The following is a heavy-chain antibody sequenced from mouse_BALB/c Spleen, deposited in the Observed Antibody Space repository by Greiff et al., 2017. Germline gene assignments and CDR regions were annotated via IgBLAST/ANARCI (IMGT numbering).Heavy chain of an antibody. CDR2: IRNKANGYTT. Sequence: EVQVVESGGGLVQPGGSLRLSCATSGFTFTDYYMSWVRQPPGKALEWLGFIRNKANGYTTEYSASVKGRFTISRDNSQSILYLQMNTLRAEDSATYYCARDGYDDYYAMDYWGQGTSVTVSS. J-gene: IGHJ4*01. D-gene: IGHD2-2*01. V-gene: IGHV7-3*02. CDR3: ARDGYDDYYAMDY. CDR1: GFTFTDYY.